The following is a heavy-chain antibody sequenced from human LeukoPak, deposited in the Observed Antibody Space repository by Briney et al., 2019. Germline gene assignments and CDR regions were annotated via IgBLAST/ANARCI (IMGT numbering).Heavy chain of an antibody. Sequence: GASLQISCKISGDLFTNNWIGWGRQVPGKGLEWLGLIYPGNSDTRYSPFFQGQVTFSVDTSISTAYLHWGGLKASDTAMYYCARFALTSSLDYWGQGTLVTVSS. CDR3: ARFALTSSLDY. V-gene: IGHV5-51*01. D-gene: IGHD6-13*01. CDR1: GDLFTNNW. CDR2: IYPGNSDT. J-gene: IGHJ4*02.